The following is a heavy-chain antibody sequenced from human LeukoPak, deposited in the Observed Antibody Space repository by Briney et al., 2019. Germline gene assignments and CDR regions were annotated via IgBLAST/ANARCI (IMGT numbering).Heavy chain of an antibody. CDR3: ARTDFSITAMGLFDY. V-gene: IGHV5-51*01. CDR2: IYPGDSDT. J-gene: IGHJ4*02. Sequence: GESLKISCKGSGYSFTSYWIGWVRQMPGKGLVWMGIIYPGDSDTRYSPSFQGQVTISADKSISTAYLQWSSLKASDTAMYYCARTDFSITAMGLFDYWGQGTLVTVSS. CDR1: GYSFTSYW. D-gene: IGHD5-18*01.